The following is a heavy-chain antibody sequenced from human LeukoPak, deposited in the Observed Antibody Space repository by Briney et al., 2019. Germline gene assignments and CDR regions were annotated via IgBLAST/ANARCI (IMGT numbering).Heavy chain of an antibody. CDR3: ARLRYYGMDV. CDR2: TSSSSSTI. V-gene: IGHV3-48*04. J-gene: IGHJ6*02. CDR1: GFTFSGYD. Sequence: GGSLRLSCAASGFTFSGYDMSWVRQAPGKGLEWVSYTSSSSSTIYYADSVKSRFTVSRDNAKNSLYLQMNSLRAEDTAVYYCARLRYYGMDVWGQGTTVTVSS.